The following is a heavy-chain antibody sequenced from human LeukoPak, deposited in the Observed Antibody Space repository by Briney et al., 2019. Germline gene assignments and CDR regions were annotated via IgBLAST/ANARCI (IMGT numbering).Heavy chain of an antibody. V-gene: IGHV4-59*08. J-gene: IGHJ4*02. D-gene: IGHD6-13*01. CDR1: GGSISSYY. CDR2: IYYSGST. CDR3: ARLYRSSWYSDS. Sequence: KPSETLSLTCTVSGGSISSYYWSWIRQPPGKGLEWIGYIYYSGSTNYNPSLKSRVTISVDTSKNQFSLKLSSVTAADTAVYYCARLYRSSWYSDSWGQGTLVTVSS.